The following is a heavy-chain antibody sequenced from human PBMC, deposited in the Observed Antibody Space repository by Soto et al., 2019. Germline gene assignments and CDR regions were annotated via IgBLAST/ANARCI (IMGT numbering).Heavy chain of an antibody. CDR3: ARVATGSYNWFDP. D-gene: IGHD1-26*01. CDR2: IKQDGSEK. V-gene: IGHV3-7*01. J-gene: IGHJ5*02. CDR1: GFTFSSYW. Sequence: PGGSLRLSCAASGFTFSSYWMSWVRQAPGKGLEWVANIKQDGSEKYYVDSVKGRFTISRDNAKNTLYLQMNSLRAEDTAVYYCARVATGSYNWFDPWGQGTQVTVSS.